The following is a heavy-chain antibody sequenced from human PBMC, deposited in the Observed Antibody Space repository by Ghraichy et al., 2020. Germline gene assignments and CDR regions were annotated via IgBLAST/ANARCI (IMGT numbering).Heavy chain of an antibody. CDR1: GGSISNYH. Sequence: LTCSVSGGSISNYHWNWIRQPPGKGLEWIGYIYDSGSTKYNPSLKSRVTISLDTSKKQFSLRLSSVTAADTAVYYCARRYTAYDPFDYWGQGTLVTVSS. CDR2: IYDSGST. J-gene: IGHJ4*02. V-gene: IGHV4-59*01. D-gene: IGHD5-12*01. CDR3: ARRYTAYDPFDY.